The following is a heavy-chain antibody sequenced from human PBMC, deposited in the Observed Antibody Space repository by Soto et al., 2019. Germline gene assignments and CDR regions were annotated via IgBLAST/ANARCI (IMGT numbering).Heavy chain of an antibody. Sequence: TGGSLRLSCTASGFTFSSFGMHWVRQTPGKGLEWVAVISYDGSKKYYADSVKGRFSISRDNPNKTLYLQMDSLRPEDTAVYYCARERRQWLVPTDYWGQGTLVTVSS. CDR3: ARERRQWLVPTDY. D-gene: IGHD6-19*01. CDR2: ISYDGSKK. J-gene: IGHJ4*02. V-gene: IGHV3-30*03. CDR1: GFTFSSFG.